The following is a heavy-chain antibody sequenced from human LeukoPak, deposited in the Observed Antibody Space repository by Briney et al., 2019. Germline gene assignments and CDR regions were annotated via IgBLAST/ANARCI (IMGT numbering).Heavy chain of an antibody. CDR3: ARAGLGAGYRFDY. J-gene: IGHJ4*02. D-gene: IGHD5-18*01. V-gene: IGHV3-21*04. Sequence: ETLSLTCTVSGGSISSGGYYWSWIRQHPGKGLEWVSSISSNSNYISYADSVKGRFTISRDNAKNSLYLQVNSLRAEDTAVYYCARAGLGAGYRFDYWGQGTLVTVSS. CDR2: ISSNSNYI. CDR1: GGSISSGGYY.